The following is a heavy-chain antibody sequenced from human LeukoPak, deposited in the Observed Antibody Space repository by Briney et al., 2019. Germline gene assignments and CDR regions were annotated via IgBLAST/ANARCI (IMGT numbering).Heavy chain of an antibody. CDR1: GYTFTGYY. CDR2: INPNSGCT. Sequence: GASVKVSCKASGYTFTGYYMHWVRQAPGQGLEWMGWINPNSGCTNYAQKFQGRVTMTRDTSISTAYMELSRLRSDDTAVYYCARGCMYGFELAGDAAAGPDYWGQGTLVTVSS. CDR3: ARGCMYGFELAGDAAAGPDY. V-gene: IGHV1-2*02. J-gene: IGHJ4*02. D-gene: IGHD6-13*01.